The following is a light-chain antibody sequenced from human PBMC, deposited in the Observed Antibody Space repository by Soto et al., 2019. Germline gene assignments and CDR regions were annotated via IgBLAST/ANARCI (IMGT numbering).Light chain of an antibody. CDR1: SSDVGGYNY. V-gene: IGLV2-14*01. Sequence: QSALTQPASVSGSPGQSITISCTGTSSDVGGYNYVSWYQQHPGKAPQLMIYDVSNRPSGVSNRFSGSKSGNTASLTISGLQAEDEADYYCSSYTSSSTYVFGTGTKLPS. CDR2: DVS. CDR3: SSYTSSSTYV. J-gene: IGLJ1*01.